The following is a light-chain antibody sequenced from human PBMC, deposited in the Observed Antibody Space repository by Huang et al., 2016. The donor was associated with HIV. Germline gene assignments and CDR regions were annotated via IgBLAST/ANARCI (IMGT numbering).Light chain of an antibody. CDR1: QDISSY. Sequence: IQLTQSPSSLSASVGDRVTITCRASQDISSYLAWYQQKPGKAPKLLIFAASTFQSGVPSRFSGSGSGTDFPLTISSLQPEDFATYYCQQSRTFGGGTKVDIK. V-gene: IGKV1-9*01. J-gene: IGKJ4*01. CDR3: QQSRT. CDR2: AAS.